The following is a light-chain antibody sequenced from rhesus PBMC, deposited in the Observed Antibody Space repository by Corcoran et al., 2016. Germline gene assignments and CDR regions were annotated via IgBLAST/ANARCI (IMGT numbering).Light chain of an antibody. V-gene: IGKV1-41*01. CDR3: QLRNSESLT. CDR2: SAS. CDR1: QSINKY. Sequence: DIQMTQSPSSLSASVGDRVTITCRASQSINKYLNWYQQEPGKAPKLLIYSASSLQSGVPSRCSGSGSGTQFTRTISNLQPEASTTYYLQLRNSESLTFGEGTRVEIK. J-gene: IGKJ4*01.